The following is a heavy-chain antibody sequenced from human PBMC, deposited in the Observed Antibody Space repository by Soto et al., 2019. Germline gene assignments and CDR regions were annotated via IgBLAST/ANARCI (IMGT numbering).Heavy chain of an antibody. CDR3: ARRRLVMVRGGPFDY. CDR1: GGSISSSSYY. CDR2: IYYSGST. J-gene: IGHJ4*02. Sequence: PSETLSLTCTVSGGSISSSSYYWGWIRQPPGKGLEWIGSIYYSGSTYYNPSLKSRVTISVDTSKNQFSLKLSSVTAADTAVYYCARRRLVMVRGGPFDYWGQGTLVTVSS. V-gene: IGHV4-39*01. D-gene: IGHD3-10*01.